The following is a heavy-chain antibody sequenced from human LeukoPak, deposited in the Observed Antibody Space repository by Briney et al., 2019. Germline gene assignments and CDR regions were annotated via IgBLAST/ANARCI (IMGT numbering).Heavy chain of an antibody. CDR1: GGSFSGYY. J-gene: IGHJ4*02. CDR2: INHSGST. V-gene: IGHV4-34*01. Sequence: PSETLSLTCAVYGGSFSGYYWSWIRQPPGKGLEWIGEINHSGSTNYNPSLKSRVTISVDTSKNQFSLQLNSVTPEDTAVYYCARDSSGWIDYWGQGALVTVSS. D-gene: IGHD6-19*01. CDR3: ARDSSGWIDY.